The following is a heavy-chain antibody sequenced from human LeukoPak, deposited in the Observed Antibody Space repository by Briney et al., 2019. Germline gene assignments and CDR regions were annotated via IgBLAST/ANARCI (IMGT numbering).Heavy chain of an antibody. CDR3: VRDPNYSENFDY. Sequence: PGGSLRLSCAASGFTFRSYWMHWVRQAPGKGLVWVSRINSDGSSTTYADSVKGRFTISRDNAKNTLYLQMNSLRAEDTAVYYCVRDPNYSENFDYWAQGALVTV. J-gene: IGHJ4*02. CDR2: INSDGSST. D-gene: IGHD2-21*01. CDR1: GFTFRSYW. V-gene: IGHV3-74*01.